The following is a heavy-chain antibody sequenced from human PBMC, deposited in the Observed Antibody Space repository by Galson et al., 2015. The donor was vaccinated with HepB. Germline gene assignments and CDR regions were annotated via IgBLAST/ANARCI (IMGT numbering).Heavy chain of an antibody. V-gene: IGHV1-69*13. CDR2: IIPIFGTA. CDR1: GGTFSSYA. D-gene: IGHD4-17*01. J-gene: IGHJ3*02. Sequence: SVKVSCKASGGTFSSYAISWVRQAPGQGLEWMGGIIPIFGTANYAQKFQGRVTITADESASTAYMELSSLRSEDTAVYYCASCSYGDYEHSQNDAFEIWGQGTMVTVSS. CDR3: ASCSYGDYEHSQNDAFEI.